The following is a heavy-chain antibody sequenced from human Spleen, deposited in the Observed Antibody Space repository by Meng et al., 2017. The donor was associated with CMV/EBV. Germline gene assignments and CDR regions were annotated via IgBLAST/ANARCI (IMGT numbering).Heavy chain of an antibody. CDR2: IGGCGIST. V-gene: IGHV3-64*02. CDR1: GFSFNSYA. J-gene: IGHJ4*02. D-gene: IGHD2-2*01. CDR3: ASRYCGGSSCSSPFHY. Sequence: GESLKISCAASGFSFNSYAMCWVRQAPGNRLEYVSAIGGCGISTYYADSFKGRFTISRDNFNHTLYLPMGSLRAEDMAVYYCASRYCGGSSCSSPFHYWGQGTSVTVSS.